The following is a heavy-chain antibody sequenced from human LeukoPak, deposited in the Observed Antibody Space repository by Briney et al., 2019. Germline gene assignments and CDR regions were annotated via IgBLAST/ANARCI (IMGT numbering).Heavy chain of an antibody. CDR1: GGTFSSYA. CDR3: AREVPDYYGSGRPAVVDY. V-gene: IGHV1-18*01. CDR2: ITAYNGNT. D-gene: IGHD3-10*01. Sequence: ASVTVSCKASGGTFSSYAITWVRQAPGQGLEWMGWITAYNGNTNYAQKLQGRVTMTTDTSTSTAYLELRSLRSDDTAVYYCAREVPDYYGSGRPAVVDYWGQGTLVTVSS. J-gene: IGHJ4*02.